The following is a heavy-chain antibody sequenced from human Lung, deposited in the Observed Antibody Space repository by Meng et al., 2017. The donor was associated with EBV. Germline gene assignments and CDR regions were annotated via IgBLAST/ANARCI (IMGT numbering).Heavy chain of an antibody. V-gene: IGHV4-4*02. J-gene: IGHJ4*02. CDR2: IYHNENT. Sequence: QSHESGPRLVKPSGTRSLTCTVSSASISSNNYWTWVRQSPGKGLEWIGEIYHNENTNYNPSLMSRVTMSLDKSKNHFSLNLRSVTAADTAVYFCARAPGNWNFDSWGQGTLVTVSS. CDR1: SASISSNNY. D-gene: IGHD1-20*01. CDR3: ARAPGNWNFDS.